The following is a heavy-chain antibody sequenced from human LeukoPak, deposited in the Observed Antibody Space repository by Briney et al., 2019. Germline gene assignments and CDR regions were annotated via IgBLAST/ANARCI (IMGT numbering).Heavy chain of an antibody. CDR2: IYSSGIT. CDR3: ARRNGSGSLNWFDP. Sequence: SETLSLTCTVSGASISGYYWSWIRQPPGKGLQWIAYIYSSGITTYNPSLKSRVTMSVDTSNKQFSLKMSSVTAADTAVYYCARRNGSGSLNWFDPWGQGTLVTVSS. V-gene: IGHV4-4*09. CDR1: GASISGYY. D-gene: IGHD3-10*01. J-gene: IGHJ5*02.